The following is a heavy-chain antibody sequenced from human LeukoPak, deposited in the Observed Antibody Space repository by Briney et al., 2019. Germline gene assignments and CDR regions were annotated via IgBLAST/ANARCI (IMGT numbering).Heavy chain of an antibody. CDR2: ISYDGSNK. V-gene: IGHV3-30-3*01. Sequence: GGSLRLSCAASGFTFSSYWMSWVRQAPGKGLEWVAVISYDGSNKYYADSVKGRFTISRDNSKNTLYLQMNSLRAEDTAVYYCARVTYDSSGYNDYWGQGTLVTVSS. D-gene: IGHD3-22*01. CDR3: ARVTYDSSGYNDY. CDR1: GFTFSSYW. J-gene: IGHJ4*02.